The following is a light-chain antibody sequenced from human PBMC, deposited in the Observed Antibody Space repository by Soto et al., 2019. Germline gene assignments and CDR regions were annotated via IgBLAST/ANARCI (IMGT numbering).Light chain of an antibody. CDR2: DAS. CDR3: EQYGWT. Sequence: DIQMTQSPSTLSASVGDRVTITCRASQSISSWLAWYQQKPGKAPKLLIYDASSLESGVPSRLSGSGSGTEFTLTISSLQPDDFATYYCEQYGWTFGQGTKVEIK. J-gene: IGKJ1*01. V-gene: IGKV1-5*01. CDR1: QSISSW.